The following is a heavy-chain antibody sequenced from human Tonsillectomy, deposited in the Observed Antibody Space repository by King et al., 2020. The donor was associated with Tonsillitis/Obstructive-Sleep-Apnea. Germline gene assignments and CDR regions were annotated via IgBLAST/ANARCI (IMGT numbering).Heavy chain of an antibody. D-gene: IGHD6-19*01. CDR2: ISGSGGST. J-gene: IGHJ4*02. V-gene: IGHV3-23*04. CDR1: GFTFSSNA. CDR3: AKHVSSGLYYFDY. Sequence: VQLVESGGGLVQPGGSLRLSCADSGFTFSSNAMSWVRQAPGKGLEWVSAISGSGGSTYYADSVKGRFTISRDNSKNTLYLQMNSLRAEDTAVYYCAKHVSSGLYYFDYWGQGTLVTVSS.